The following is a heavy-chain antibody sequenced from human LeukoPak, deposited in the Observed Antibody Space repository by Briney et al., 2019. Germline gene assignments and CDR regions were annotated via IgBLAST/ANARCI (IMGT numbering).Heavy chain of an antibody. CDR2: INHSGST. V-gene: IGHV4-34*01. CDR3: ARGCYGPFDY. Sequence: PSETLSLTCAVYGGSFSGYYWSWIRQPPGKGLEWIGEINHSGSTNYNPSLKSRVTISVDTSKNQFSLKLSSVTAADTAVYYCARGCYGPFDYWGQGTLVTVSS. D-gene: IGHD2-15*01. J-gene: IGHJ4*02. CDR1: GGSFSGYY.